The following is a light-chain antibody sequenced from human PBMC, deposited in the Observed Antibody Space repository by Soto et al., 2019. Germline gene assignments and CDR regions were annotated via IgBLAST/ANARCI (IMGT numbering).Light chain of an antibody. Sequence: QAVLTEPPSVSVSPGQSVTISCTGTSTDFVSYNRVSWYQQPPGTAPKLMIYEVSKRPSGVPDRFSGSKSGNTASLTISGLQAADEADYYCSLYTSENAYVFGTGTKV. V-gene: IGLV2-18*01. J-gene: IGLJ1*01. CDR1: STDFVSYNR. CDR3: SLYTSENAYV. CDR2: EVS.